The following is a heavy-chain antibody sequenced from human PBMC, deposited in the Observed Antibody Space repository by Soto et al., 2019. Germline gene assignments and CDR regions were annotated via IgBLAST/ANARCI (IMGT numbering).Heavy chain of an antibody. D-gene: IGHD3-16*01. CDR1: GDSVSSGSYF. V-gene: IGHV4-61*01. CDR2: IAYSGNT. Sequence: QVQLQESGPGLVKPSETLSLTCNVSGDSVSSGSYFWSWIRQPPGKGLEWIGYIAYSGNTNYNPSLRSRVTISLDTSKNQFSLKLSSVTAADTAVYYCARFEIRWFDPWGQGILVTVSS. CDR3: ARFEIRWFDP. J-gene: IGHJ5*02.